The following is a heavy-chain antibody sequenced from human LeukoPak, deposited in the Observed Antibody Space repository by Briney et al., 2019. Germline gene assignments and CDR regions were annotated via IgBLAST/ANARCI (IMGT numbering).Heavy chain of an antibody. CDR3: ARGGYSSGWPIDY. J-gene: IGHJ4*02. V-gene: IGHV3-21*01. CDR1: GFTFSSYS. Sequence: GGSLRLSCEASGFTFSSYSMNWVRQAPGKGLEWVSSISSSSSYIYYADSVKGRFTISRDNAKNSLYLQMNSMRAEDTAVYYCARGGYSSGWPIDYWGQGTLVTVSS. CDR2: ISSSSSYI. D-gene: IGHD6-19*01.